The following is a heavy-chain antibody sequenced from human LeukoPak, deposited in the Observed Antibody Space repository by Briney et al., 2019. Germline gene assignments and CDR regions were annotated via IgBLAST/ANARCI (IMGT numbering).Heavy chain of an antibody. V-gene: IGHV3-48*04. CDR2: ISSSSSTI. D-gene: IGHD1-26*01. Sequence: PGGSLRLSCAASGFTFSSYSMNWVRQAPGKGLEWVSYISSSSSTIYYADSVKGRFTISRDNAKNSLYLQMNSLRAEDTAVYYCARAWDQLYYYYYGMDVWGQGTTVTVSS. CDR1: GFTFSSYS. J-gene: IGHJ6*02. CDR3: ARAWDQLYYYYYGMDV.